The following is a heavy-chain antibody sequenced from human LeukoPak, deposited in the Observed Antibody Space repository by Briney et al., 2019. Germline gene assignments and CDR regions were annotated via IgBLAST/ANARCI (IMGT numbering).Heavy chain of an antibody. CDR1: GFTFSSFA. CDR3: AKDMAREGSGYDCDFDY. J-gene: IGHJ4*02. V-gene: IGHV3-23*01. D-gene: IGHD5-12*01. CDR2: ISGSGGST. Sequence: GGSLRLSCAASGFTFSSFAMSWVRQAPGKGLEWVSLISGSGGSTYYADSVKGRFTISRDNSKNTLYLRMDSLRADDTAVFYCAKDMAREGSGYDCDFDYWGQGTLVTVSS.